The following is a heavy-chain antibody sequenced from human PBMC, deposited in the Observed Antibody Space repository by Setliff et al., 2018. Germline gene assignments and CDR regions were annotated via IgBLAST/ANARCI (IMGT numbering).Heavy chain of an antibody. D-gene: IGHD2-2*01. V-gene: IGHV7-4-1*02. J-gene: IGHJ3*02. Sequence: ASVPVSCKASGYTFTSYAMNWVRQAPGQGREWMGWINTNTGNPKYAQGFTGRCVFSLDTSVSTAYLQISSLKAEDTAVDYCARDGRCSSTSCWTDDAFDIWGQGTMVTVSS. CDR2: INTNTGNP. CDR1: GYTFTSYA. CDR3: ARDGRCSSTSCWTDDAFDI.